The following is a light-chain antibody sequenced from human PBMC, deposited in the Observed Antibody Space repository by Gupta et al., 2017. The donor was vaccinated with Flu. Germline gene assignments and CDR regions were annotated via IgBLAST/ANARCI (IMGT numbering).Light chain of an antibody. Sequence: EIVLTQSPATLSLSPGERATLSCRASQSVSSYLAWYQKKPGQAPRLLIYDASNRAKGIPARCSGSGDGTDFNLTISSREPEDFAVYYCKQRSNGAPRWTFGQGTKVEIQ. CDR1: QSVSSY. J-gene: IGKJ1*01. CDR3: KQRSNGAPRWT. CDR2: DAS. V-gene: IGKV3-11*01.